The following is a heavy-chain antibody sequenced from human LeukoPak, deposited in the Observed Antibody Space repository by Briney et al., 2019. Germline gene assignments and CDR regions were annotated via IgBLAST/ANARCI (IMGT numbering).Heavy chain of an antibody. V-gene: IGHV4-34*01. D-gene: IGHD3-3*01. CDR2: INHSGST. CDR3: ARDSANYDFWSGSSAWYYYYYMDV. CDR1: GGSFSDFY. J-gene: IGHJ6*03. Sequence: PSETLSLTCAVYGGSFSDFYWSWIRQPPGKGLEWIGEINHSGSTKYNPSLESRVTISLDTSKNQFSLKLSSVTAADTAVYYCARDSANYDFWSGSSAWYYYYYMDVWGKGTTVTVSS.